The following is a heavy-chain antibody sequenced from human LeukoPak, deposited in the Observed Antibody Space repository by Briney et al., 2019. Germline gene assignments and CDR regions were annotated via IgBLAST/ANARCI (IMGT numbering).Heavy chain of an antibody. CDR2: ISGSGDIT. CDR3: AKVSRFAVVPAAMLDY. D-gene: IGHD2-2*01. V-gene: IGHV3-23*01. Sequence: QRGGSLRLSCAASGFTFRSYAMSWVRQAPGKGLEWVSAISGSGDITYYADSVKGRFTMSRDNFKNTLYLQMNSLRAEDTAVYYCAKVSRFAVVPAAMLDYWGQGIQVTVSS. J-gene: IGHJ4*02. CDR1: GFTFRSYA.